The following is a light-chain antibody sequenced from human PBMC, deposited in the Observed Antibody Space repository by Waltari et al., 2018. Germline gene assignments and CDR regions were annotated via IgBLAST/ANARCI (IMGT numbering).Light chain of an antibody. Sequence: QSALTQPASVSGSPGQSITISCSGTSADIGRYNLVAWYQQVPGNAPKRVIYEVTERPSGVSNRFSGSKSGNTASLTISGLQTEDEADYYCSSFESSRTWLFGGGTKLTVL. CDR1: SADIGRYNL. V-gene: IGLV2-23*02. CDR3: SSFESSRTWL. J-gene: IGLJ3*02. CDR2: EVT.